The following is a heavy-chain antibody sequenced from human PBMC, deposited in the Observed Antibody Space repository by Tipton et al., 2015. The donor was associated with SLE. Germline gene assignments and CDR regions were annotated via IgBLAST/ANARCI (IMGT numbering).Heavy chain of an antibody. V-gene: IGHV4-59*08. CDR3: ATSTYDFWRGYYFDN. CDR2: IYYSGNT. D-gene: IGHD3-3*01. Sequence: TLSLTCIVSGDSINNYYWSWIRQPPGKGLEWIGYIYYSGNTFYNPSLKGRVTISIDTSETQLSLQMTSVTAADTAVYYCATSTYDFWRGYYFDNWGQGTLVTVSS. J-gene: IGHJ4*02. CDR1: GDSINNYY.